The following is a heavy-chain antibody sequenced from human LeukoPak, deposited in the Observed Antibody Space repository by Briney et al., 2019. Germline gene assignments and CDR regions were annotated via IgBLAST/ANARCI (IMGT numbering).Heavy chain of an antibody. D-gene: IGHD6-13*01. J-gene: IGHJ4*02. V-gene: IGHV5-51*01. CDR1: GYSFTSFW. CDR2: IYPGDSDT. CDR3: ARHGGVAAGGPLDY. Sequence: GESLKISCKGSGYSFTSFWIGWVRQMPGKGLEWMMIIYPGDSDTRYSPSLQGQVTISADKSINTVYLQWSSLKASDTAMYYCARHGGVAAGGPLDYWGQGTLVTVSS.